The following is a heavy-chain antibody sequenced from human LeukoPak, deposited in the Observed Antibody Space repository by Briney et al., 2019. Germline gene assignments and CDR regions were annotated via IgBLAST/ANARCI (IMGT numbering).Heavy chain of an antibody. V-gene: IGHV3-11*01. CDR1: GFTFSDYY. CDR3: ARERLIAVAGIRPANYYYYGMDV. CDR2: ISSSGSTI. Sequence: GGSLRLSCAASGFTFSDYYMSWIRQAPGKGLEWVSYISSSGSTIYYADSVKGRFTISRDNAKNSLYLQMNSLRAEDTAVYYCARERLIAVAGIRPANYYYYGMDVWGQGTTVTVSS. J-gene: IGHJ6*02. D-gene: IGHD6-19*01.